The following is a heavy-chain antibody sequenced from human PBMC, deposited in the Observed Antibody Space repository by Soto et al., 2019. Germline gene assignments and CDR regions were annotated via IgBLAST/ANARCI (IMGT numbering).Heavy chain of an antibody. Sequence: QVHLVQSGAEVRKPGSSVKVSCTTSGGTFTSYAVSWVRQVPGQGLQWMGGIIPGFDTTFYAQKFQGRVTITADECTNSAYMELRGLRSEDTAVYYCARDQGLFVHTGMVIDYYGMEVWGPGTTVTVSS. D-gene: IGHD5-18*01. CDR1: GGTFTSYA. CDR3: ARDQGLFVHTGMVIDYYGMEV. V-gene: IGHV1-69*01. CDR2: IIPGFDTT. J-gene: IGHJ6*02.